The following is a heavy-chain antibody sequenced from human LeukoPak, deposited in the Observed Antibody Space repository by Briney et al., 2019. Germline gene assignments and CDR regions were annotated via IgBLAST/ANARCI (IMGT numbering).Heavy chain of an antibody. CDR2: ISYDGSNK. V-gene: IGHV3-30-3*01. CDR3: ARPVGHSHYYYGMDV. Sequence: GGSLRLSCAASGFTFSSYAMHWVRQAPGKGLEWVAVISYDGSNKYYADSVKGRFTISRDNSKNALFLQMNSLRAEDTALYYCARPVGHSHYYYGMDVWGQGTTVTVSS. J-gene: IGHJ6*02. D-gene: IGHD1-26*01. CDR1: GFTFSSYA.